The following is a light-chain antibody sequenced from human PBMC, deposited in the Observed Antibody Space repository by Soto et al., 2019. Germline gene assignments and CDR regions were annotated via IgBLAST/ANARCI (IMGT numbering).Light chain of an antibody. CDR3: QQYNNWPPAT. Sequence: EVVLTQNTATLSVSPGERATLSCRASQSVSSNLAWYQQKPGQAPRLLIYGASTRATGIPARFSGSGSGTEFTLTISSLQSEDFAVYYCQQYNNWPPATFGQGANVDVK. CDR2: GAS. V-gene: IGKV3-15*01. J-gene: IGKJ1*01. CDR1: QSVSSN.